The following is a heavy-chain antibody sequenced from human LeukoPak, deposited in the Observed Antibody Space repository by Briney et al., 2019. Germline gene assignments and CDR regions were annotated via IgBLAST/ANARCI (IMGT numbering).Heavy chain of an antibody. CDR3: ARRPEYSGSYYGPPDY. Sequence: GGSLRLSCAASGFTFNTYNTNWVRQAPGKGLEWVSSISGSSSYVYYADSVKGRFTISRDNAKNSLYLQMNSLRAEDTAVYYCARRPEYSGSYYGPPDYWGQGTLVTVSS. V-gene: IGHV3-21*06. CDR1: GFTFNTYN. CDR2: ISGSSSYV. J-gene: IGHJ4*02. D-gene: IGHD1-26*01.